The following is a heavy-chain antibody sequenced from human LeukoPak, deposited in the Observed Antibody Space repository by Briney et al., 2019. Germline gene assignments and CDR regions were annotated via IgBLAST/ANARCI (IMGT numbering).Heavy chain of an antibody. CDR3: ARHFRLSALGY. J-gene: IGHJ4*02. Sequence: PSETLSLTCAVYGGSFSGYYWSWIRQPPGKGLEWIGEINHSGSTNYNPPLKSRVTISVDTSKNKFSLKLSSVTAADTAVYYCARHFRLSALGYWGQGTLVTVSS. CDR1: GGSFSGYY. D-gene: IGHD3-3*02. CDR2: INHSGST. V-gene: IGHV4-34*01.